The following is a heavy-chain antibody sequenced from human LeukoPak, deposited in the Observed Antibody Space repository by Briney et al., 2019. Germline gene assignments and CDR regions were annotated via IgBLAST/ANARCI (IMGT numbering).Heavy chain of an antibody. V-gene: IGHV3-23*01. CDR3: ARELFDFGY. J-gene: IGHJ4*02. D-gene: IGHD3-10*01. CDR2: ITGSGGST. CDR1: AFTFSSYA. Sequence: GGSLRLSCAASAFTFSSYAMTWVRQAPGKGLEWVSEITGSGGSTYYADSVKGRFTISRDNSRNTLYLQMNSLRAEDTAVYYCARELFDFGYWGQGTLVTVSS.